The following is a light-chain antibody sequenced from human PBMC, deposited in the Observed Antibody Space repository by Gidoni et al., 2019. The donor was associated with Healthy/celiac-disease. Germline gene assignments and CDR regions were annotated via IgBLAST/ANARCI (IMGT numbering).Light chain of an antibody. Sequence: DIVMTQSPLSLPVTPGEPASIPCRSSQSLLHSNGYNYLDWYLQKPGQSPQLLIYLGSNRASGVPDRFSGSGSGTDFTLKISRGEAEDVGVYYCMQALQTPITCGQGTRLEIK. CDR1: QSLLHSNGYNY. CDR2: LGS. J-gene: IGKJ5*01. V-gene: IGKV2-28*01. CDR3: MQALQTPIT.